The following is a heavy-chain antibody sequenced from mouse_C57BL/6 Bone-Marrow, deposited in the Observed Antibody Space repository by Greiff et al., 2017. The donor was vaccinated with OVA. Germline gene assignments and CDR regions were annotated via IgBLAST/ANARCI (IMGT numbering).Heavy chain of an antibody. D-gene: IGHD1-1*01. V-gene: IGHV1-55*01. Sequence: QVQLQQPGAELVKPGAPVKMSCKASGYTFTSYWITWVKQRPGQGLEWIGDIYPGSGSTNYNEKFKSKATLTVDTSSSTAYMQLSSLTSEDSAVYYCARGIENYYGSPWFAYWGQGTLVTVSA. J-gene: IGHJ3*01. CDR3: ARGIENYYGSPWFAY. CDR2: IYPGSGST. CDR1: GYTFTSYW.